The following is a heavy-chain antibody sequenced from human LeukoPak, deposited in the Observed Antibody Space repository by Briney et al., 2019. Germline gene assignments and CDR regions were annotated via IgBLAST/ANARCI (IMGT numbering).Heavy chain of an antibody. J-gene: IGHJ4*02. V-gene: IGHV4-4*07. CDR1: GGSISSYY. Sequence: SETLSLTCTVSGGSISSYYWSWIRQPAGKGLEWIGRIYTSGSTNYNPSLKSRVTISVDTSKNQFSLKLSSVTAADTAVYYCARTTMVRGVIIPYFGYWGQGTLVTVSS. D-gene: IGHD3-10*01. CDR2: IYTSGST. CDR3: ARTTMVRGVIIPYFGY.